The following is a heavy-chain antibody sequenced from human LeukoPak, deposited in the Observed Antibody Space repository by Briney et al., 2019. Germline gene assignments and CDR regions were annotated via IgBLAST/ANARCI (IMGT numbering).Heavy chain of an antibody. CDR1: GFTFDGYA. Sequence: GGSLRLSCAASGFTFDGYAMHWVRQAPGKGLEWVSGIRWNSGSIGYADSVKGRFTISRDNAKNPLYLQMNSLRAEDTALYYCAKDLLPSTTWDAFDIWGQGTMVTVSS. CDR3: AKDLLPSTTWDAFDI. V-gene: IGHV3-9*01. D-gene: IGHD4-17*01. J-gene: IGHJ3*02. CDR2: IRWNSGSI.